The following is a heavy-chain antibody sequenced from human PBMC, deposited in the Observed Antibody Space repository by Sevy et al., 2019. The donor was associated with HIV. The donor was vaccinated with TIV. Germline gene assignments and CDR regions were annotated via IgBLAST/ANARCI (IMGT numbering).Heavy chain of an antibody. D-gene: IGHD5-18*01. J-gene: IGHJ4*02. CDR1: GFTVSSNY. V-gene: IGHV3-53*01. Sequence: GGSLRLSCAASGFTVSSNYMSWVRQAPGKGLEWVSVIYSGGSTYYADSVKGRLTISRDNSKNTLYLQMNRLRAEDTAVYYCAIVGYSYGYDYWGQGTLVTVSS. CDR3: AIVGYSYGYDY. CDR2: IYSGGST.